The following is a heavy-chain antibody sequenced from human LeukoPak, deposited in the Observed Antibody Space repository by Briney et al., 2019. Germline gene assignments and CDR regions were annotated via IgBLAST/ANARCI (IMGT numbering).Heavy chain of an antibody. Sequence: PSETLSLTCTVSGGSISSSDYYWGWIRQPPGKGLEWIGSIYYSGNTYYNPSLKSRVTISVDTSKNQFSLRLSFVTAADTAVYYCARYPTAMVSFDYWGQGTLATVSS. V-gene: IGHV4-39*01. CDR3: ARYPTAMVSFDY. J-gene: IGHJ4*02. CDR2: IYYSGNT. CDR1: GGSISSSDYY. D-gene: IGHD5-18*01.